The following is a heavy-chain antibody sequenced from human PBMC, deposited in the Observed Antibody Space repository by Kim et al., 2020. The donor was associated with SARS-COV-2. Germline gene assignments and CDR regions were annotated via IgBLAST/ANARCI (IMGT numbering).Heavy chain of an antibody. CDR2: IYYSGST. D-gene: IGHD1-26*01. J-gene: IGHJ4*02. CDR3: AREFLGRVDY. CDR1: GGSISSYY. V-gene: IGHV4-59*01. Sequence: SETLSLTCTVSGGSISSYYWSWIRQPPGKGLEWIGYIYYSGSTNYNPSLKSRVTISVDTSKNQFSLKLSSVTAADTAVYYCAREFLGRVDYWGQGTLVTVSS.